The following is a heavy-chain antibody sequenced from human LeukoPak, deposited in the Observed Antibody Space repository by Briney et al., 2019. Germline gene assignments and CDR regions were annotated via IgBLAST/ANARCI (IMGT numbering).Heavy chain of an antibody. CDR2: MNPNSGNT. J-gene: IGHJ4*02. D-gene: IGHD6-13*01. CDR1: GYTFTSYD. Sequence: ASVKVSCKASGYTFTSYDINWVRQATGQGLEWMGWMNPNSGNTGYAQKFQGRVTMTEDTSTDTAYMELSSLRSEDTAVYYCATSLYSSSWYPLIDYWGQGTLVTVSS. V-gene: IGHV1-8*01. CDR3: ATSLYSSSWYPLIDY.